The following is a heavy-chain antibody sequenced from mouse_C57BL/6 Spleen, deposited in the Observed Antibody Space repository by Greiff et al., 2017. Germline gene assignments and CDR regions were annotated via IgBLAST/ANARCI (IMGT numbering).Heavy chain of an antibody. CDR2: ISGGGGNT. V-gene: IGHV5-9*01. Sequence: EVKLMESGGGLVKPGGSLKLSCAASGFTFSSYTMSWVRQTPEKRLEWVATISGGGGNTYYPDSVKGRFTISRDNAKNTLYLQMSSLRSEDTALYYCARDDYGSSDWYFDVWGTGTTVTVSS. J-gene: IGHJ1*03. CDR3: ARDDYGSSDWYFDV. CDR1: GFTFSSYT. D-gene: IGHD1-1*01.